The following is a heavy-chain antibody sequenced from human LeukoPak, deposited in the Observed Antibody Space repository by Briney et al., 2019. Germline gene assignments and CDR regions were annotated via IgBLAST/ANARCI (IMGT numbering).Heavy chain of an antibody. D-gene: IGHD2-15*01. CDR2: FQYGGAT. J-gene: IGHJ5*02. Sequence: SSETLSLTCTVSGDSISRSSSYWGWIRQPPGKGLEWIGSFQYGGATYYNPSLKSRVPKSVDTSKNQFSLKLNSVTAADTAVYYCARHVSDCSAGSCYSYFDPWGQGTLVTVSS. V-gene: IGHV4-39*01. CDR1: GDSISRSSSY. CDR3: ARHVSDCSAGSCYSYFDP.